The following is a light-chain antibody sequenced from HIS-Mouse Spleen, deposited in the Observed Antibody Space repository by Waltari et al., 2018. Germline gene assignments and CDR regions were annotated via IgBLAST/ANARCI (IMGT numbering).Light chain of an antibody. CDR1: RRDVGSYNL. CDR2: EGS. Sequence: QSALTPPASVSGSPGQSITISCPGTRRDVGSYNLVPWYQQHPGKAPKLMIYEGSKRPSGVSNRFSGSKSGNTASLTISGLQAEDEADYYCCSYAGSSTWVFGGGTKLTVL. J-gene: IGLJ3*02. V-gene: IGLV2-23*01. CDR3: CSYAGSSTWV.